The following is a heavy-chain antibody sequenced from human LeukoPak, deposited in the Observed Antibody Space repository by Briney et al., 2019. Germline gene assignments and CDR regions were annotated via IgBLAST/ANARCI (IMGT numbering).Heavy chain of an antibody. Sequence: PGGSLRLSCAASGFTFSSYSMNWVRQAPGKGLEWVSSISSSSSYIYYADSVKGRFTISRDNAKNSLYLQMNSLRAEDTAVYYCARGPGPLKAAAGDNWFDPWGRETLVTVSS. CDR3: ARGPGPLKAAAGDNWFDP. CDR2: ISSSSSYI. J-gene: IGHJ5*02. D-gene: IGHD6-13*01. V-gene: IGHV3-21*01. CDR1: GFTFSSYS.